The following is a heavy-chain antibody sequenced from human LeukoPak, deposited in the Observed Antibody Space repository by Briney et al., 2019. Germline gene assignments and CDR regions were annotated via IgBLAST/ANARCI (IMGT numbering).Heavy chain of an antibody. CDR3: AKGALGAPGSYIC. CDR2: IICGGGDNT. V-gene: IGHV3-23*01. Sequence: GGSLKPPWATSGFPFYIYAISWVRQAPGKGLEGVSAIICGGGDNTYYVDSVKGRFTISRDNSKNTLYLQMNSLRAEDTAVYYCAKGALGAPGSYICWGQGTLVTVSS. D-gene: IGHD1-26*01. J-gene: IGHJ4*02. CDR1: GFPFYIYA.